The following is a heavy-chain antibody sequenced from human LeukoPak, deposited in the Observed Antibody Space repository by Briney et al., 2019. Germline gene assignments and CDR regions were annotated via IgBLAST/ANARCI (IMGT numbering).Heavy chain of an antibody. V-gene: IGHV4-34*01. Sequence: SETLSLTCAVSGGSFRGYYWNWIRQSPGKGLEWAGEINSSGGTSYNPSLKSRLTLSVDTSKYQFSLKPNSVTAADTAVYYCARGRNYFENWGYYYYFDYWGQGTLVTVAS. D-gene: IGHD1-26*01. CDR3: ARGRNYFENWGYYYYFDY. CDR2: INSSGGT. J-gene: IGHJ4*02. CDR1: GGSFRGYY.